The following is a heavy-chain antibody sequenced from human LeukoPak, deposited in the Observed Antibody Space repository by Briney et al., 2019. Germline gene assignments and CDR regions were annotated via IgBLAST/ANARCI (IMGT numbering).Heavy chain of an antibody. D-gene: IGHD2-21*02. CDR3: SRSETNSNWGGACYSNSFDS. Sequence: EASVKVSCKASGGTFSSYAISWVRQAPGQGLEWMGGIIPIFGTANYAQKVQGRVTITADESTSTAYLELSSLRAEDTAVYYCSRSETNSNWGGACYSNSFDSRDQGTL. J-gene: IGHJ4*02. CDR1: GGTFSSYA. CDR2: IIPIFGTA. V-gene: IGHV1-69*01.